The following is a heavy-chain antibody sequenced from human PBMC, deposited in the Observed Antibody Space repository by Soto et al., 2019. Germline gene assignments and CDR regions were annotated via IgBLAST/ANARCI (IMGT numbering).Heavy chain of an antibody. CDR1: GASIGSGDYY. CDR3: AREGVSSSWYNYYGMDV. J-gene: IGHJ6*02. Sequence: SETLSLTCTVSGASIGSGDYYWSWIRQPPGKGLEWIGYIYYSGSTNYNPSLKSRVTISVDTSKNQFSLKLSSVTAADTAVYYCAREGVSSSWYNYYGMDVWGQGTTVTVSS. V-gene: IGHV4-61*08. D-gene: IGHD6-13*01. CDR2: IYYSGST.